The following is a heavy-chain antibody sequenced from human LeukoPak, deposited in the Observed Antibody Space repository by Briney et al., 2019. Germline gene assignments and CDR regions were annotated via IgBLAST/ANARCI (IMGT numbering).Heavy chain of an antibody. D-gene: IGHD3-3*01. CDR1: GGSVSSGSYY. CDR3: ARVPSITIFGVVTPYYFDY. V-gene: IGHV4-61*01. J-gene: IGHJ4*02. Sequence: KPSETLSLTCTVSGGSVSSGSYYWSWIRQPPGKGLEWIGYIYYSGSTNSNPSLKSRATISVDTSKNQFSLKLSSVTAADTAVYYCARVPSITIFGVVTPYYFDYWGQGTLVTVSS. CDR2: IYYSGST.